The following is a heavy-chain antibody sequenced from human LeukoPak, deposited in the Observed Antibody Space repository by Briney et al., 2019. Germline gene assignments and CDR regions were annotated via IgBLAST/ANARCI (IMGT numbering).Heavy chain of an antibody. Sequence: SGGSLRLSCAASGFSFSSYWMTWVRQAPGKGLEWVANIKQDGSEEYYVDSVKGRFTISRDNANNSLYLQMNSLRAEDTAVYYCAGRTVTPYYHDSSGFHLQYWGQGTLVTVSS. J-gene: IGHJ1*01. CDR3: AGRTVTPYYHDSSGFHLQY. CDR2: IKQDGSEE. D-gene: IGHD3-22*01. CDR1: GFSFSSYW. V-gene: IGHV3-7*03.